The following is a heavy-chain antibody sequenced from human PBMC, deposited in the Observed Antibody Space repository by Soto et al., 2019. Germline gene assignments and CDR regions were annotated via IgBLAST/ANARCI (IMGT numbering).Heavy chain of an antibody. D-gene: IGHD6-6*01. J-gene: IGHJ6*02. CDR1: GYTFTGYY. CDR3: ARLYSSSSGDYYYYYGMDV. Sequence: VKVSCKASGYTFTGYYMHWVRQAPGQGLEWMGWINPNSGGTNYAQKFQGRVTMTRDTSISTAYMELSRLRSDDTAVYYCARLYSSSSGDYYYYYGMDVWGQGTTVTVSS. V-gene: IGHV1-2*02. CDR2: INPNSGGT.